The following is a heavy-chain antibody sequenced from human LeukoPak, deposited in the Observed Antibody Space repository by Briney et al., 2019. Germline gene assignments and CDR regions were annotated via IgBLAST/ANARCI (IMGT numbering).Heavy chain of an antibody. CDR2: IYPGDSDT. CDR3: ARSLGYSSSWYWLDY. V-gene: IGHV5-51*01. D-gene: IGHD6-13*01. CDR1: GYSFTSDW. Sequence: GESLKISCKGSGYSFTSDWIAWVRQMPGKGLEWMGIIYPGDSDTRYSPSFQGQVTISADKSISTAYLQWSSLKASDTAMYYCARSLGYSSSWYWLDYWGQGTLVTVSS. J-gene: IGHJ4*02.